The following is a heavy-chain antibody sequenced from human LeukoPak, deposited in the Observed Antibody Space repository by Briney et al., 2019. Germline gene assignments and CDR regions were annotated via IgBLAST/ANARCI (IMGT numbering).Heavy chain of an antibody. CDR1: GFTFSSYA. J-gene: IGHJ6*02. V-gene: IGHV3-30-3*01. Sequence: GRSLRLSCAASGFTFSSYAMHWVRQAPGKGLEWVVVISYDGSNKYYADSVKGRFTISRDNSKNTLYLQMNSLRAEDTAVYYCARDVIVVVPAAKYYYYYGMDVWGQGTTVTVSS. D-gene: IGHD2-2*01. CDR3: ARDVIVVVPAAKYYYYYGMDV. CDR2: ISYDGSNK.